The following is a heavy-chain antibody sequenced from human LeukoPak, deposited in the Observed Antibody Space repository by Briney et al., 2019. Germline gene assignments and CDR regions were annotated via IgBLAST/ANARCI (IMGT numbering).Heavy chain of an antibody. CDR1: GYTFIDFY. Sequence: ASVKVSCKASGYTFIDFYIHWVRQAPGQGLEHVGWITPKSGDTYSPQRFQGRVTMTRDASISTAYMELSSLRSDDTAVYFCARVRLADERAWAYWGQGTLVTVSS. V-gene: IGHV1-2*02. D-gene: IGHD3-3*02. J-gene: IGHJ4*02. CDR2: ITPKSGDT. CDR3: ARVRLADERAWAY.